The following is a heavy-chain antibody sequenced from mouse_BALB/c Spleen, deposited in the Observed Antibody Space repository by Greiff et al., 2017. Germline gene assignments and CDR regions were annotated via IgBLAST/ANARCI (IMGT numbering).Heavy chain of an antibody. CDR1: GFTFSSYG. CDR3: ARDRGVPFAY. Sequence: EVKLVESGGGLVQPGGSLKLSCAASGFTFSSYGMSWVRQTPDKRLELVATINSNGGSTYYPDSVKGRFTISRDNAKNTLYLQMSSLKSEDTAMYYCARDRGVPFAYWGQGTLVTVSA. CDR2: INSNGGST. J-gene: IGHJ3*01. V-gene: IGHV5-6-3*01. D-gene: IGHD3-1*01.